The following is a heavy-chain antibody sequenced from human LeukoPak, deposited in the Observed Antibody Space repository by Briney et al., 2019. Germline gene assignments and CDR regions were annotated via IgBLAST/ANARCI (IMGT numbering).Heavy chain of an antibody. CDR1: GYTFTTYG. CDR2: ISAYNGNT. D-gene: IGHD3-3*01. CDR3: VRDFSSGTDWFDP. Sequence: ASVKVSCKASGYTFTTYGISWVRQAPGQGLEWMGWISAYNGNTNYAQKLQGRVTMTTDTSTSTAYMGLRSLTSDDTAVYYCVRDFSSGTDWFDPWGQGTLATVSS. V-gene: IGHV1-18*01. J-gene: IGHJ5*02.